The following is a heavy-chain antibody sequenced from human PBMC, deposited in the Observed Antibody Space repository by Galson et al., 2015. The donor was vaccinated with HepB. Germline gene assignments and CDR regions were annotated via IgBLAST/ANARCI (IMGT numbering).Heavy chain of an antibody. CDR1: GGPIISGGLY. CDR3: AREFDGPMDV. CDR2: ISYSGTT. V-gene: IGHV4-31*03. D-gene: IGHD2-8*01. J-gene: IGHJ6*04. Sequence: TLSLTCTVSGGPIISGGLYWSWIRQHPGKGLEWIGYISYSGTTYYNPSLESRVTISVDTSEDQFSLKLSSVTAADTAVYYCAREFDGPMDVWGKGTTVTVSS.